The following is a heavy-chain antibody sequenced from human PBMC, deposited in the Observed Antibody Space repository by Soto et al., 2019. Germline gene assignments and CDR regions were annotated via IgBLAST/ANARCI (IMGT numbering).Heavy chain of an antibody. D-gene: IGHD3-10*01. CDR3: ARQGSNEYYYYGMDV. Sequence: QVQLVQSGAEVKQPGSSVKVSCKASGGTFSSYAINWVRQAPGQGLEWMGGIIRIFGTPDYAQRFQGRVTITADESTSTAYMELSSLRSEATAVYYCARQGSNEYYYYGMDVWGQGTTVTVSS. CDR2: IIRIFGTP. J-gene: IGHJ6*02. CDR1: GGTFSSYA. V-gene: IGHV1-69*12.